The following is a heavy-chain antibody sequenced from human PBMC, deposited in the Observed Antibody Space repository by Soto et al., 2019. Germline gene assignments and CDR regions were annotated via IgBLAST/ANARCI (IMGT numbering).Heavy chain of an antibody. CDR3: ARGSEVRIYNYYYKLDV. J-gene: IGHJ6*03. CDR1: GFSFGSYA. V-gene: IGHV3-23*01. D-gene: IGHD2-2*01. Sequence: GGSLRLSCAASGFSFGSYAMSWVRQAPGKGLEWVSAISGSGGSTYYADSVKGRFTISRDNSKNTLYLQMNSLRAEDTAVYYCARGSEVRIYNYYYKLDVWGKGNAVSVSS. CDR2: ISGSGGST.